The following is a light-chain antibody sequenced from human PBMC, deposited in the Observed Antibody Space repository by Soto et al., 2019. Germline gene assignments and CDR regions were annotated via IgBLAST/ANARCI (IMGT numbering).Light chain of an antibody. Sequence: QSVLTQPPSASGTPGQRVTISCSGSSSNIGSNTVNWYQQLPGTAPKVLIYSNSNRPSGVPDRFSGSKSGTSASLAITGLQAEDEADYYCQSSDSSLNVFGTGTKVTVL. CDR3: QSSDSSLNV. CDR1: SSNIGSNT. CDR2: SNS. J-gene: IGLJ1*01. V-gene: IGLV1-44*01.